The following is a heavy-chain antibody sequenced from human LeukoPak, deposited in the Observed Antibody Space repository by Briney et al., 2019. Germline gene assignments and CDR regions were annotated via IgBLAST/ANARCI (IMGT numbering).Heavy chain of an antibody. CDR3: AGARITIFGVVMRPVDY. D-gene: IGHD3-3*01. J-gene: IGHJ4*02. Sequence: QPGGSLRLSCAASGFTLSSYAMHWVRQAPGKGLEWVAVISYDGSNKYYADSVKGRFTISRDNSKNTLYLQMNSLRAEDTAVYYCAGARITIFGVVMRPVDYWGQGTLVTVS. V-gene: IGHV3-30-3*01. CDR1: GFTLSSYA. CDR2: ISYDGSNK.